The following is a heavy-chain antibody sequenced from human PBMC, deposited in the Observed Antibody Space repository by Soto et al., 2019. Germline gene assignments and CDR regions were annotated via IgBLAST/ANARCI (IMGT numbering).Heavy chain of an antibody. Sequence: SETLSLTCAVYGGCFSGYYWSWIRQPPGKGLEWIGEINHSGSTNYNPSLKSRVTISVDTSKNQFSLKLSSVTAADTAVYYCASRRRWPPNYYYMDVWGKGTTVTVSS. CDR2: INHSGST. CDR1: GGCFSGYY. V-gene: IGHV4-34*01. J-gene: IGHJ6*03. CDR3: ASRRRWPPNYYYMDV. D-gene: IGHD2-15*01.